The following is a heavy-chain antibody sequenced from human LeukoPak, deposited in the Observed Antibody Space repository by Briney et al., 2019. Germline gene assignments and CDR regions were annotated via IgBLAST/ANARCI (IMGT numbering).Heavy chain of an antibody. CDR1: GYTFINYY. CDR3: AREFSGYIDF. CDR2: INPSGGGT. J-gene: IGHJ4*02. Sequence: GASVKVSCKACGYTFINYYMHWVRQAPGQGLEWMGIINPSGGGTSYAQKFQGRVTMTRDTSTSTVYMEVSSLRSEDTAVYYCAREFSGYIDFWGQGTLVTVSS. V-gene: IGHV1-46*01. D-gene: IGHD1-26*01.